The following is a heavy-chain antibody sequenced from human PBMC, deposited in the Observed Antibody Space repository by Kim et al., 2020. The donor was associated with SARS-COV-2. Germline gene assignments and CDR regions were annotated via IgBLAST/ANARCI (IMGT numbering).Heavy chain of an antibody. CDR1: GYTFTRYD. V-gene: IGHV1-8*01. Sequence: AAVKVSCKASGYTFTRYDINWVRQATGQGLAWMGWMNSNSGNTGYAQKFQGRVTMTRNTSISTAYMELSSLRSEDTAVYYCAREKTYYDYVWGSSTYYGMDVWGQGTTVTVSS. D-gene: IGHD3-16*01. CDR2: MNSNSGNT. CDR3: AREKTYYDYVWGSSTYYGMDV. J-gene: IGHJ6*02.